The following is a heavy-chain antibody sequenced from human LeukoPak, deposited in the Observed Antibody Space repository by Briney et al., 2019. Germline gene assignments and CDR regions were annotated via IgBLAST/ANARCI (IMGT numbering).Heavy chain of an antibody. V-gene: IGHV3-48*02. J-gene: IGHJ3*02. Sequence: PGGSLRLSCAAPGFTFSSYSMNWVRQAPGKGLEWVSYISSSSSTIYYADSVKGRFTISRDNAKNSLYLQMNSLRDEDTAVYYCAGGGKNRGGAFDIWGQGTMVTVSS. CDR3: AGGGKNRGGAFDI. D-gene: IGHD1-14*01. CDR2: ISSSSSTI. CDR1: GFTFSSYS.